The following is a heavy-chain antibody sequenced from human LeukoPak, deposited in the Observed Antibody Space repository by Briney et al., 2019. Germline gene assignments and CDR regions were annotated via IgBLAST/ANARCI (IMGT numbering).Heavy chain of an antibody. CDR3: ARGDSSGWYYFDY. Sequence: SETLSLTCIVSGGSISSYYWSWIRQPPGKGLEWIGYIYYSGSTNYNPSLKSRVTISVDTSKNQFSLKLSSVTAADTAVYYCARGDSSGWYYFDYWGQGTLVTVSS. V-gene: IGHV4-59*01. CDR1: GGSISSYY. D-gene: IGHD6-19*01. CDR2: IYYSGST. J-gene: IGHJ4*02.